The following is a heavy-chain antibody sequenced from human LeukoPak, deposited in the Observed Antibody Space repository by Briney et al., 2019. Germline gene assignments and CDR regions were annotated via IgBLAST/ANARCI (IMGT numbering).Heavy chain of an antibody. V-gene: IGHV1-3*01. D-gene: IGHD2/OR15-2a*01. CDR1: GGTFSSYA. CDR2: INAANGNT. CDR3: ARDRIGYEYYNGMDV. Sequence: GASVKVSCKASGGTFSSYAISWVRQAPGQGLEWMGWINAANGNTKLSQKFQDRITIIRDKSANTAYMELSSLRSEDTAVYYCARDRIGYEYYNGMDVWGQGTTVTVSS. J-gene: IGHJ6*02.